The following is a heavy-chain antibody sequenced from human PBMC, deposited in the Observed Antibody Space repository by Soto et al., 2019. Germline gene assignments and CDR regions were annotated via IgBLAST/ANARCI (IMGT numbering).Heavy chain of an antibody. D-gene: IGHD3-9*01. V-gene: IGHV4-34*01. CDR1: GGSFSGYY. CDR2: INHSGST. Sequence: SETLSVTCAVYGGSFSGYYWTWIRQPPGTGLEWIGEINHSGSTNYNPSLKSRVTISVDTSKNQFSLKLTSVTAADTAVYYCARDSHYDLLTGYLGLDYWSQGNMVTVS. CDR3: ARDSHYDLLTGYLGLDY. J-gene: IGHJ4*02.